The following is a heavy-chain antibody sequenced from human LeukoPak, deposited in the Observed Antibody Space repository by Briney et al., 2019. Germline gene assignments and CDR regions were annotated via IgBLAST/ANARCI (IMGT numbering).Heavy chain of an antibody. J-gene: IGHJ4*02. CDR2: MNPNSGNT. V-gene: IGHV1-8*01. CDR1: RYTFSSYD. CDR3: ARDQEGFDY. Sequence: ASVKVSCKASRYTFSSYDINWVRQATGQGLEWMGWMNPNSGNTGYAQNFQGRVTVTRDTSTSTVHMELSGLRSEDTAVYYCARDQEGFDYWGQGTLVTVSS.